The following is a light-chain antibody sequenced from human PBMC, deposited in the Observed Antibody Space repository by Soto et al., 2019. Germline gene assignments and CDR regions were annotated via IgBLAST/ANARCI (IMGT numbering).Light chain of an antibody. J-gene: IGLJ3*02. Sequence: QSVLTQPPSASRTPGQRVTISCSGSSSNIGSTSVYWYQQLPGTAPKLLIYSNNRRPSGVPDRLSGSKSGTSASLAISGLRSEDDADYYCAAWDNSLSGWVFGGGTKLTVL. V-gene: IGLV1-47*02. CDR2: SNN. CDR3: AAWDNSLSGWV. CDR1: SSNIGSTS.